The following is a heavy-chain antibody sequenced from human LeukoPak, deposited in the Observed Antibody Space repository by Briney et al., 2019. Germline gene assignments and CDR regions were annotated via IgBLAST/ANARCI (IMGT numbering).Heavy chain of an antibody. CDR3: ARALPVLTTVTTFGFDY. CDR2: IYYSGST. Sequence: SETLSLTCTVSGGSISSYYWSWIRQPPGKGLEWIGSIYYSGSTYYNPSLKSRVTISVDTSKNQFSLKLSSVTAADTAVYYCARALPVLTTVTTFGFDYWGQGTLVTVSS. D-gene: IGHD4-17*01. J-gene: IGHJ4*02. CDR1: GGSISSYY. V-gene: IGHV4-59*12.